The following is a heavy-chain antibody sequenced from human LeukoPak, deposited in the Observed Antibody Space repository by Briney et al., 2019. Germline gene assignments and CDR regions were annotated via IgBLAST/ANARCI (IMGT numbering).Heavy chain of an antibody. V-gene: IGHV3-53*01. D-gene: IGHD7-27*01. Sequence: GGSLRLSCAASGFTFSSYAMSWVRQAPGKGLEWVSVIYSGGSTYYADSVKGRFTISRDNSKNTLYLQMNSLRAEDTAVYYCARGPRTGRSPMDVWGKGTTVTVSS. J-gene: IGHJ6*03. CDR3: ARGPRTGRSPMDV. CDR2: IYSGGST. CDR1: GFTFSSYA.